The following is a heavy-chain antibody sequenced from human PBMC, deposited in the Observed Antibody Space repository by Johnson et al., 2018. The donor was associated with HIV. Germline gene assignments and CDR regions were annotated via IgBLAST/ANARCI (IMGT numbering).Heavy chain of an antibody. D-gene: IGHD1-26*01. CDR3: ARDWEDHGAFDI. J-gene: IGHJ3*02. Sequence: QVQLVESGGGVVQPGGSLRLSCAASGFTFSSYALHWVRQAPGKGLEWVAVISYDGSSKYYADSVKGPFTISRDNSKNTLYLQMNNLRAVDTAVYYCARDWEDHGAFDIWGQGTMVTVSS. CDR2: ISYDGSSK. V-gene: IGHV3-30*04. CDR1: GFTFSSYA.